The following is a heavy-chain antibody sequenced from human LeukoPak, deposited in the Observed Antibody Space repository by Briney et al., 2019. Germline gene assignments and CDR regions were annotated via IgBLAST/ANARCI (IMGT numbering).Heavy chain of an antibody. V-gene: IGHV3-30-3*01. CDR3: ARGVKDTYDSSGYYYYY. Sequence: PGGSRRLSCAASGFTFSSYAMHWVRQAPGKGMEWVAVISYDGSNKYYADSVKGRFTISRDNSKNTLYLQMNSLRAEDTAVYYCARGVKDTYDSSGYYYYYWGQGTLVTVSS. J-gene: IGHJ4*02. CDR2: ISYDGSNK. CDR1: GFTFSSYA. D-gene: IGHD3-22*01.